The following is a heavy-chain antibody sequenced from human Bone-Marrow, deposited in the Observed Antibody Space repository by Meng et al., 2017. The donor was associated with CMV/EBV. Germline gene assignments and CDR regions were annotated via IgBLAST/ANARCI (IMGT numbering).Heavy chain of an antibody. V-gene: IGHV4-34*01. CDR2: INHSGST. CDR3: ARHGYSSGWPDY. Sequence: GSLRLSCAVYGGSFSGYYWSWIRQPPGKGLEWIGEINHSGSTNYNPSLKSRVTISVDTSKNQFSLKLSSVTAAETAVYYCARHGYSSGWPDYWGQGTLVTVSS. D-gene: IGHD6-19*01. J-gene: IGHJ4*02. CDR1: GGSFSGYY.